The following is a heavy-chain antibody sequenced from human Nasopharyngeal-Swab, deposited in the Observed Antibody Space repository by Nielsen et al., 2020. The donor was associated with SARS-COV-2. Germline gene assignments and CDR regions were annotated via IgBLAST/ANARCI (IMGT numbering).Heavy chain of an antibody. CDR3: ARDKARYNWNLSLGWYFDL. J-gene: IGHJ2*01. D-gene: IGHD1-20*01. Sequence: GESLKISCAASGVTFSSYEMNWVRQTPGKGLEWVSYISSSGSTIYYADSVRGRFTISRDNAKNSLYLQMNSLRAEDTAVYYCARDKARYNWNLSLGWYFDLWGRGTLVTVSS. CDR1: GVTFSSYE. V-gene: IGHV3-48*03. CDR2: ISSSGSTI.